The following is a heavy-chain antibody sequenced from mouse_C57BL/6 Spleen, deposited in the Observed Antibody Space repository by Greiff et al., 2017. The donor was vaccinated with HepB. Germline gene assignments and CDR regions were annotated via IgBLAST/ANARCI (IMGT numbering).Heavy chain of an antibody. J-gene: IGHJ4*01. V-gene: IGHV1-7*01. CDR3: ARHGSSLYYAMDY. D-gene: IGHD1-1*01. CDR1: GYTFTSYW. Sequence: VQLQQSGAELAKPGASVKLSCKASGYTFTSYWMHWVKQRPGQGLEWIGYINPSSGYTKYNQKFKDKATLTADKSSSTAYMQLSSLTYEDSAVYDCARHGSSLYYAMDYWGQGTSVTVSS. CDR2: INPSSGYT.